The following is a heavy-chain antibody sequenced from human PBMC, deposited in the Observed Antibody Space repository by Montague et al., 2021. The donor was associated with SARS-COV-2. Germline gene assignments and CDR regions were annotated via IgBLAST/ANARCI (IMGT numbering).Heavy chain of an antibody. Sequence: LSLTGAVSGGSISSGNWWSWVRQPPGKGLEWTGEIYHSGSTNYNPSLKSRVTISLDKSKNQFSLNLSSATAADTAVYYCARFFSSWTDWGQGTLVTVSS. V-gene: IGHV4-4*02. CDR3: ARFFSSWTD. J-gene: IGHJ4*02. CDR2: IYHSGST. D-gene: IGHD6-13*01. CDR1: GGSISSGNW.